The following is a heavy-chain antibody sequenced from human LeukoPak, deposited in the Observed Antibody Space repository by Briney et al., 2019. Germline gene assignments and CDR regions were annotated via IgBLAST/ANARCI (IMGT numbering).Heavy chain of an antibody. J-gene: IGHJ3*02. Sequence: GKSLRLSCAASGFTFSSYGMHWVRQAPGKGLEGVAVIWYDGSNKYYADSVKGRFTISRDNSKNTLYLQMNSLRAEDTAVYYCARSQQLGAFDIWGQGTMVTVSS. CDR1: GFTFSSYG. D-gene: IGHD6-13*01. CDR2: IWYDGSNK. CDR3: ARSQQLGAFDI. V-gene: IGHV3-33*01.